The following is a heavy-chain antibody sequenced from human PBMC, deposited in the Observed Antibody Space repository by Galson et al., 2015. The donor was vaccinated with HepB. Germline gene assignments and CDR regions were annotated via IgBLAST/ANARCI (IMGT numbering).Heavy chain of an antibody. CDR1: GFSLSTSGVG. V-gene: IGHV2-5*01. CDR3: AHRGYYYDSSGYYWDDAFDI. D-gene: IGHD3-22*01. Sequence: PALVKPTQTLTLTCTFSGFSLSTSGVGVGWIRQPPGKALEWLALIYWNDDKRYSPSLKSRLTIIKDTSKNQVVLTMTNMDPVDTATYYCAHRGYYYDSSGYYWDDAFDIWGQGTMVTVSS. J-gene: IGHJ3*02. CDR2: IYWNDDK.